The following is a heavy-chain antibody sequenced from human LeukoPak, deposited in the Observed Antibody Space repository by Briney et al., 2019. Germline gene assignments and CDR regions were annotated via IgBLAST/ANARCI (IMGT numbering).Heavy chain of an antibody. J-gene: IGHJ5*02. CDR1: GGTFSSYA. D-gene: IGHD3-22*01. CDR2: IIPIFGTA. CDR3: ARDYYDSSGCYYVWFDP. V-gene: IGHV1-69*05. Sequence: GASVKVSCKASGGTFSSYAISWVRQAPGQGLEWMGGIIPIFGTANYAQKFQGRVTITTDESTSTAYMELSSLRSEDTAVYYCARDYYDSSGCYYVWFDPWGQGTLVTVSS.